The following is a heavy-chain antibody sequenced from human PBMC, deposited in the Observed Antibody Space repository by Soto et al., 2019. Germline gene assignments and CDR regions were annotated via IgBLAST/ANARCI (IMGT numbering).Heavy chain of an antibody. CDR2: IIPLFGTA. Sequence: QVYLVQSGAEVKKPGSSVKISCKASGGIFSSNTINWVRQAAGQGLEWMGGIIPLFGTANYAEKFQGRVTITADKPTKAEYMELTSLRSEDTAVYYCASKAACGGDCYAFASWGQGTLVTVSS. D-gene: IGHD2-21*02. V-gene: IGHV1-69*06. CDR3: ASKAACGGDCYAFAS. J-gene: IGHJ4*02. CDR1: GGIFSSNT.